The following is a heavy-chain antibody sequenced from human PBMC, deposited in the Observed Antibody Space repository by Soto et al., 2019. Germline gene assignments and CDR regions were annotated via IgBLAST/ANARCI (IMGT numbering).Heavy chain of an antibody. CDR2: ISYDGSNK. CDR3: AKVRGYSSSSGDYYYGMDV. J-gene: IGHJ6*02. V-gene: IGHV3-30*18. D-gene: IGHD6-6*01. Sequence: GGSLRLSCAASGFTFSSYGMHWVRQAPGKGLEWVAVISYDGSNKYYADSVKGRFTISRDNSKNTLYLQMNSLRAEDTAVHYCAKVRGYSSSSGDYYYGMDVWGQGTTVTVSS. CDR1: GFTFSSYG.